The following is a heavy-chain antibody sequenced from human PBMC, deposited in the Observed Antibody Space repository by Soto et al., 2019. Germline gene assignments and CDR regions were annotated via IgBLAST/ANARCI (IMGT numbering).Heavy chain of an antibody. CDR3: ARWYYYDSSGYPQINAFDI. J-gene: IGHJ3*02. CDR2: TYYSGST. V-gene: IGHV4-31*03. Sequence: SETLSLTCTVSGGSISSGGYYWSWIRQHPGKGLEWIGYTYYSGSTYYNPSLKSRVTISVDTSKNQFSLKLSSVTAADTAVYYCARWYYYDSSGYPQINAFDIWGQGTMVTVSS. D-gene: IGHD3-22*01. CDR1: GGSISSGGYY.